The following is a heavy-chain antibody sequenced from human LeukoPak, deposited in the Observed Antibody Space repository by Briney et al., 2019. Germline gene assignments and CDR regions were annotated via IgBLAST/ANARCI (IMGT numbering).Heavy chain of an antibody. CDR3: ARDYLSYGSIYDS. V-gene: IGHV3-7*01. Sequence: PGGSLGSSCQAPGLTFSSIGMSWVRQAQGKGLEGVANIKQDGSEKYYVDSVKGRFTISRDNAKNSLYLQMNSLRAEDTAVYYCARDYLSYGSIYDSWGQGTLVTVSS. CDR2: IKQDGSEK. D-gene: IGHD3-10*01. CDR1: GLTFSSIG. J-gene: IGHJ4*02.